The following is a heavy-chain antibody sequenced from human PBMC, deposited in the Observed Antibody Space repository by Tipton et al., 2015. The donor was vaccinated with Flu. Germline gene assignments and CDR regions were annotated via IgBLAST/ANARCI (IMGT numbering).Heavy chain of an antibody. CDR1: GGSVTSGSYY. V-gene: IGHV4-61*02. CDR2: GSTSGTT. D-gene: IGHD1-26*01. Sequence: TLSLTCTVSGGSVTSGSYYWNWIRQPAGKGLEWIGRGSTSGTTNYNPSLQSRVTMSVDTSRNQFSLSLTSVTAADAAIYYCARSGSYHHYYFDLWGRGTLVSVSS. CDR3: ARSGSYHHYYFDL. J-gene: IGHJ2*01.